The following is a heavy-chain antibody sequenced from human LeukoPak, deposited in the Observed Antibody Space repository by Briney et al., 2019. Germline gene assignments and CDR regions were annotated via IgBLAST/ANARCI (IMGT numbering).Heavy chain of an antibody. CDR2: IYYSGST. CDR3: ARAPATAIPPDLHFDY. Sequence: SETLSLTCTVSGGSISSRSYYWGWIRQPPGKGLEWIGIIYYSGSTYYNPSLKSRVTISVDTSKNQFSLKLNSVTAADTAVYYCARAPATAIPPDLHFDYWGQGTLVTVSS. V-gene: IGHV4-39*07. D-gene: IGHD2-2*02. J-gene: IGHJ4*02. CDR1: GGSISSRSYY.